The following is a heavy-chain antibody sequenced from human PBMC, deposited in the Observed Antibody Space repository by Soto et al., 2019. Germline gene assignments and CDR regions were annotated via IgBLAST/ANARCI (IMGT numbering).Heavy chain of an antibody. V-gene: IGHV3-23*01. J-gene: IGHJ1*01. D-gene: IGHD2-15*01. CDR2: ISGNGGST. CDR1: GFTFRNFA. Sequence: GGSLRLSCAASGFTFRNFAMSWVRQAPGKGLKWVSTISGNGGSTYSVDSVKGRFTISRDNSKNTLYLQMSSLRVDDTAVYYCANLGYCSGSNCPLHHWGQGTLVTGSS. CDR3: ANLGYCSGSNCPLHH.